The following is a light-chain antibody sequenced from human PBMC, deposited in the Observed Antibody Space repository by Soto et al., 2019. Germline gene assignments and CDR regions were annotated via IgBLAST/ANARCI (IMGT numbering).Light chain of an antibody. V-gene: IGKV4-1*01. J-gene: IGKJ1*01. CDR3: QQYYSTPP. CDR2: WAS. CDR1: QSVLYSSNNKNY. Sequence: DIVMTQSPDSLAVSLGERATINCKSSQSVLYSSNNKNYLAWYQRKPGQPPKLLIYWASTRESGVPDRFSGSGSGTDFTLTISSLQAEDVAVYYCQQYYSTPPFGQGTKVEIK.